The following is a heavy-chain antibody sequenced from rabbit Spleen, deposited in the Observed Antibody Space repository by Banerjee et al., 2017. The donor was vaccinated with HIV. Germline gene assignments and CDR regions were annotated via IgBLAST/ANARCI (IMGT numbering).Heavy chain of an antibody. CDR1: GFSFSSSYW. J-gene: IGHJ4*01. D-gene: IGHD4-2*01. V-gene: IGHV1S45*01. Sequence: EESGGGLVQPEGSLTLTCTASGFSFSSSYWICWVRQAPGKGLEWIACIYAGSSGSTYYASWAKGRFTISKTSSTTVTLQMTSLTAADTATYFCARFGAGSPLWGQGTLVTVS. CDR2: IYAGSSGST. CDR3: ARFGAGSPL.